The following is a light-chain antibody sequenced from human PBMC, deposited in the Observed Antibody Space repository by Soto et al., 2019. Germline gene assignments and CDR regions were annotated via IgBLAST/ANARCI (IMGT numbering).Light chain of an antibody. CDR1: QRVSSRY. J-gene: IGKJ2*01. CDR2: GAS. Sequence: EIVLTQSPGTLSLSPGDRATLSCRASQRVSSRYLTWYQQKAGQAPRLLIYGASTRATGIPDRFSGSGSGTDFTLTISRLESEYFAFYSCHQYGSSHTFGQGTQLEIK. V-gene: IGKV3-20*01. CDR3: HQYGSSHT.